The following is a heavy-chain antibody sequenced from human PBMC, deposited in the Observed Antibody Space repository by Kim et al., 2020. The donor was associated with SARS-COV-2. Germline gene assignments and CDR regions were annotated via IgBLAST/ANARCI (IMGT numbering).Heavy chain of an antibody. J-gene: IGHJ3*02. D-gene: IGHD1-1*01. V-gene: IGHV1-24*01. CDR3: ATSTTYLDAFDI. Sequence: IYAQKFQGRVTMTEDTSTDTAYMELSSLRSEDTAVYYCATSTTYLDAFDIWGQGTMVTVSS.